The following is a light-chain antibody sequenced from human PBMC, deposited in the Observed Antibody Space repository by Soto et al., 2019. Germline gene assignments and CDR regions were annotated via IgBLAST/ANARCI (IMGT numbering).Light chain of an antibody. CDR1: QTVGSNY. CDR2: GAF. J-gene: IGKJ1*01. CDR3: QPYGSKPCT. V-gene: IGKV3-20*01. Sequence: EIVLTQSPGTLSLSPGERATLSCRASQTVGSNYLAWYQQKPGQAPRLLIYGAFNRVPGISDRFSGSESGTDLSLTISRLEPVDFALFAGQPYGSKPCTFDHGTKVQAK.